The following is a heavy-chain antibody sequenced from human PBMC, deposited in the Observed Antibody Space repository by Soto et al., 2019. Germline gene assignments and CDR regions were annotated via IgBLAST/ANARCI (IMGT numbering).Heavy chain of an antibody. CDR3: ARESSSSSIHYYGMDV. Sequence: ASVKVSCKASGYTFTSYGISWVRQAPGQGLEWMGWISAYNGNTNYAQKLEGRVTMTTDTSTSTAYMELRSLRSDDTAVYYCARESSSSSIHYYGMDVWGQGTTVTVSS. J-gene: IGHJ6*02. CDR1: GYTFTSYG. D-gene: IGHD6-6*01. V-gene: IGHV1-18*04. CDR2: ISAYNGNT.